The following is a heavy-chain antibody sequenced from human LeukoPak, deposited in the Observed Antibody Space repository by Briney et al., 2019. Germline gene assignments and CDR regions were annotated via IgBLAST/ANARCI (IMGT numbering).Heavy chain of an antibody. CDR1: GFTFSSYS. J-gene: IGHJ4*02. CDR2: ISSSSSYI. V-gene: IGHV3-21*01. Sequence: PGGSLRLSCAASGFTFSSYSMNWVRQAPGKGLEWVSSISSSSSYIYYADSVKGRFTISRDNAKNSLYLQMNSLRAEDTAVYYCAKMRAYYYGSGTYFADYWGQGTQVTVSS. D-gene: IGHD3-10*01. CDR3: AKMRAYYYGSGTYFADY.